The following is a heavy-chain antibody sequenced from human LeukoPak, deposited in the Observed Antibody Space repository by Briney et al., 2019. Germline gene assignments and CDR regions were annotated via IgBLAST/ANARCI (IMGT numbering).Heavy chain of an antibody. CDR1: GYTFSDYY. CDR3: ATVLLVAANWFDP. V-gene: IGHV1-2*02. J-gene: IGHJ5*02. CDR2: INPDSGIS. D-gene: IGHD2-15*01. Sequence: ASVKVSCKASGYTFSDYYIHWLRQAPGLGLEWMGWINPDSGISNYAQKFQGRVTVTTDTSTSTAYMELSRLTSGDTAVYYCATVLLVAANWFDPWGQGTLVSVTA.